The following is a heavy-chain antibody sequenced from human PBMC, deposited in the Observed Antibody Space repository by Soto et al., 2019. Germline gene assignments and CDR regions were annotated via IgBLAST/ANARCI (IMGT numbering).Heavy chain of an antibody. Sequence: EVQLVESGGGLVKPGGSLRLSCAASGFTFSSYSMNWVRQAPGKGLEWVSSISSSSSYIYYADSVKGRFTISRDNAKNSLYLQMNSLRAEDTAVYYCARELYCSSTSCPPPYYYYYYMDVWGKGTTVTVSS. CDR3: ARELYCSSTSCPPPYYYYYYMDV. D-gene: IGHD2-2*01. J-gene: IGHJ6*03. CDR1: GFTFSSYS. V-gene: IGHV3-21*01. CDR2: ISSSSSYI.